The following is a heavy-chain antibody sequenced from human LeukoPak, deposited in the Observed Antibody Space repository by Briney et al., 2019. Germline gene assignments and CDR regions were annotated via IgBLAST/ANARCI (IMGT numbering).Heavy chain of an antibody. CDR3: ARVQDIVVVPAGSFAFDI. J-gene: IGHJ3*02. D-gene: IGHD2-2*01. CDR2: IKQDGSEK. Sequence: GGSLRLSCAASGFTFSSYWMSWVRQAPGKGLEWVANIKQDGSEKYYVDSVKGRFTISRDNAKNSLYLQMNSLRAEDTAVYYCARVQDIVVVPAGSFAFDIWGQGTMVTVSS. CDR1: GFTFSSYW. V-gene: IGHV3-7*01.